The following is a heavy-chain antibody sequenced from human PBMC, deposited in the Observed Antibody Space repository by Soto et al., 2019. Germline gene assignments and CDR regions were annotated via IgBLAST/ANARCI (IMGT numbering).Heavy chain of an antibody. V-gene: IGHV4-59*01. D-gene: IGHD3-9*01. CDR2: IYYSGST. CDR3: ARRYGYYFDY. J-gene: IGHJ4*02. Sequence: PSETLSLTCTVSGGSISSYYWSWIRQPPGKGLEWIGYIYYSGSTNYNRSLKSRVTISVDTSKNQFSLKLSSVTAADTAVYYCARRYGYYFDYWGQGTLVTVSS. CDR1: GGSISSYY.